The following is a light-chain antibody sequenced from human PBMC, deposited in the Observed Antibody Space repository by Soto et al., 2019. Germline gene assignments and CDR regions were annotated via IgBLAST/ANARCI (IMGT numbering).Light chain of an antibody. CDR3: HQYLSSPFT. Sequence: DIVMTQSPDSLAVSLGERATINCKSSQNILYSSNNKIHLAWYQQKPGQPPKLLIYWASTRESGVPDRFSGSGSGTDFTLTISSLQAEDVAVYYCHQYLSSPFTFGPGTKVDIK. V-gene: IGKV4-1*01. CDR1: QNILYSSNNKIH. J-gene: IGKJ3*01. CDR2: WAS.